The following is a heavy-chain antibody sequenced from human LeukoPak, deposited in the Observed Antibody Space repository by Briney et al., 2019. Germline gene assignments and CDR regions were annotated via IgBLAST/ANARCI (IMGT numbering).Heavy chain of an antibody. Sequence: PGGSLRLSCAASGFTFSSYAISWIRQAPGKGLEWVSAITGSGGSTYYADSVQGRFTISRVNSRNTLYLQMNSLRAEDTAVYYCAPWEPRGHYYMDVWGKGTTVTVSS. J-gene: IGHJ6*03. V-gene: IGHV3-23*01. CDR2: ITGSGGST. CDR1: GFTFSSYA. D-gene: IGHD1-26*01. CDR3: APWEPRGHYYMDV.